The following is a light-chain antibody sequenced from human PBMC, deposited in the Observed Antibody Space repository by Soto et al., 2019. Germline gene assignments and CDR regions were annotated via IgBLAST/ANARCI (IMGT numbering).Light chain of an antibody. J-gene: IGKJ1*01. V-gene: IGKV3-15*01. CDR2: GAS. CDR3: QHYNNWPPWT. CDR1: QSVSSN. Sequence: ELVMTQSPATLSVSPGEGATLSCRASQSVSSNLAWYQQKPGQAPRLLIYGASTRASGVPARFSGIGSGTEFTLTISSLQSEDFAVYYCQHYNNWPPWTFGQGTKV.